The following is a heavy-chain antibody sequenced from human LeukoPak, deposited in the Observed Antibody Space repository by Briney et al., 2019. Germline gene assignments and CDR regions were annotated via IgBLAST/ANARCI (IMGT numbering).Heavy chain of an antibody. J-gene: IGHJ5*02. D-gene: IGHD2-15*01. CDR2: INQDGDDE. CDR1: ASNIHNHW. Sequence: GGSLRLSYTASASNIHNHWMSWIRQTPGKGLEWVAMINQDGDDETYVDSVKGRLIISRDNAKSLLSLQMNTVRAEDTGVYDCVAGYADHWGSGTQVTVSS. CDR3: VAGYADH. V-gene: IGHV3-7*03.